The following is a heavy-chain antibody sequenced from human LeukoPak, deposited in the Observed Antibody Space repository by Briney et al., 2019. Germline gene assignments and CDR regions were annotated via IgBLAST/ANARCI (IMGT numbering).Heavy chain of an antibody. J-gene: IGHJ4*02. CDR1: GYTLTELS. CDR3: AYLRIAAAGTYYFDY. V-gene: IGHV1-24*01. CDR2: FDPEDGET. D-gene: IGHD6-13*01. Sequence: ASVKVSCKVAGYTLTELSMHWVRQAPGKGLEWMGGFDPEDGETIYAQKFQGRVTMTEDTSTDKAYMGLSRLRSEDTAVYYCAYLRIAAAGTYYFDYWGQGTLVTVSS.